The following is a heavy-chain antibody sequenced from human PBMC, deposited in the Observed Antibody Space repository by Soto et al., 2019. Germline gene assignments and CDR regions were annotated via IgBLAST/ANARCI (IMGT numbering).Heavy chain of an antibody. CDR2: IIPLLNIA. CDR1: GGPFSNDI. Sequence: QVQLVQSGAEVKKPGSSVKVSCKASGGPFSNDIITWVRQAPGQGIEWMGRIIPLLNIANYAQKFQGRVTITADRSTGTDYMELNSLRSEDTAVYYCARDSPSGSTLSGYDAIDFWGQGTLVTVSS. D-gene: IGHD5-12*01. V-gene: IGHV1-69*08. J-gene: IGHJ4*02. CDR3: ARDSPSGSTLSGYDAIDF.